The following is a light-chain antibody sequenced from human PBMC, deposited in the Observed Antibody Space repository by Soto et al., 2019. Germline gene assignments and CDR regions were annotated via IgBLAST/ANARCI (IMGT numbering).Light chain of an antibody. V-gene: IGKV3-15*01. CDR2: GSS. CDR1: QSVSSY. J-gene: IGKJ5*01. CDR3: QQYTNWPPIT. Sequence: EIVMTQSPATLSLSPGEGATLSCRASQSVSSYLAWYQQKPGQAPRLLIYGSSTRATGVPARFSGSGSGADFTLTISNLQSEDFAVYYCQQYTNWPPITFGQGTRLEI.